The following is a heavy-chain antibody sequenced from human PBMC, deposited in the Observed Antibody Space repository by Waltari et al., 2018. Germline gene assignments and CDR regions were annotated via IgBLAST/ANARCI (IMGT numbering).Heavy chain of an antibody. CDR3: ATDPTGTYYYYGMDV. J-gene: IGHJ6*02. V-gene: IGHV1-69-2*01. CDR1: GYTFTSYA. Sequence: VQLVQSGSELKKPGASVKVSCKASGYTFTSYAMNWVRQAPGQGLEWMGLVDPEDGETIYAEKFQGRVTITADTSTDTAYMELSSLRSEDTAVYYCATDPTGTYYYYGMDVWGQGTTVTVSS. CDR2: VDPEDGET.